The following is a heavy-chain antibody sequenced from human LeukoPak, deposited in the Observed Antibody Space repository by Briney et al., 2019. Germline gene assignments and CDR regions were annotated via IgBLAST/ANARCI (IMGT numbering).Heavy chain of an antibody. V-gene: IGHV4-34*01. CDR2: INHSGSN. D-gene: IGHD2-2*01. CDR3: ARRLRDIVVVPAAMGPYNWFDP. CDR1: GGSFSGYY. Sequence: PSETLSLTCAVYGGSFSGYYWSWIRQPPGKGLEWIGEINHSGSNNYNPSLKGRVTISVDASKNQFSLKLSSVTAADTAVYYCARRLRDIVVVPAAMGPYNWFDPWGQGTLVTVSS. J-gene: IGHJ5*02.